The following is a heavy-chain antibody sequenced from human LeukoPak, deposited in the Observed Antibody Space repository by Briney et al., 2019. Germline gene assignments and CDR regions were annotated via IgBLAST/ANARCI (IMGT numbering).Heavy chain of an antibody. CDR2: INPSGGST. J-gene: IGHJ4*02. V-gene: IGHV1-46*01. D-gene: IGHD3-22*01. CDR3: ARADYYDSSGYYAPRGHHFDY. Sequence: GASVKVSCKASGYTFTSYYMHWVRQAPGQGLEWTGIINPSGGSTSYAQKFQGRVTMTRDMSTSTVYMELSSLRSEDTAVYYCARADYYDSSGYYAPRGHHFDYWGQGTLVTVSS. CDR1: GYTFTSYY.